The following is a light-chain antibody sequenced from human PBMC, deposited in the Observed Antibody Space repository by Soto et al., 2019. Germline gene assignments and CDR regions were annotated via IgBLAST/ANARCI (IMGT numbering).Light chain of an antibody. CDR2: EVT. Sequence: QSALTQPPSASGFPGQSVTISCTGTSSDVGYYDYVSWYQQHPGKAPKLVIYEVTKRPSGVPDRVSASKSGNTASLTISDLQTEDEADYYCSSYTAYSRVVFGGGTKLTVL. J-gene: IGLJ2*01. CDR1: SSDVGYYDY. CDR3: SSYTAYSRVV. V-gene: IGLV2-8*01.